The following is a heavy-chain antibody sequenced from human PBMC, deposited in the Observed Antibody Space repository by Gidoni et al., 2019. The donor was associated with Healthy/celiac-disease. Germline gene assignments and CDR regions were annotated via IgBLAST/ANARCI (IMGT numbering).Heavy chain of an antibody. CDR2: ISRSGSTI. Sequence: QVQLVESGGGLVKPGGSLRLSCAASGFTFSDYYMSWIRQAPGKGLEWVSYISRSGSTIYYADSVKGRFTISRDNAKNSLYLKMNSLRAEDTAVYYCARDIPRYSSGWYLGNDAFDIWGQGTMVTVSS. CDR1: GFTFSDYY. CDR3: ARDIPRYSSGWYLGNDAFDI. V-gene: IGHV3-11*01. D-gene: IGHD6-19*01. J-gene: IGHJ3*02.